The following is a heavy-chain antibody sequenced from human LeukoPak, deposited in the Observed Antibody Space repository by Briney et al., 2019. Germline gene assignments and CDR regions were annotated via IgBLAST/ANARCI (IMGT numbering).Heavy chain of an antibody. CDR3: ARHSPGSSGYYYSLDY. V-gene: IGHV4-34*01. CDR2: INHSGST. CDR1: GGSFSGYY. Sequence: SETLSLTCAVYGGSFSGYYWSWIRQPPGKGLEWIGEINHSGSTNYNPSLKSRVTISVDTSKNQFSLKLSSVTAADTAVYYCARHSPGSSGYYYSLDYWGQGTLVTVSS. D-gene: IGHD3-22*01. J-gene: IGHJ4*02.